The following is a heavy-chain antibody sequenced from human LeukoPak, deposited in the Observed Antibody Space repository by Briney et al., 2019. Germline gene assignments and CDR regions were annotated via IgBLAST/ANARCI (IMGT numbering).Heavy chain of an antibody. CDR1: GFTFSSYG. CDR2: IRYDGSNK. CDR3: ALYCSSTSCYRYFDY. Sequence: GGSLRLSCAASGFTFSSYGMHRVRQAPGKGLEWVAFIRYDGSNKYYADSVKGRFTISRDNSKNTLYLQMNSLRAEDTAVYYCALYCSSTSCYRYFDYWGQGTLVTVSS. J-gene: IGHJ4*02. D-gene: IGHD2-2*02. V-gene: IGHV3-30*02.